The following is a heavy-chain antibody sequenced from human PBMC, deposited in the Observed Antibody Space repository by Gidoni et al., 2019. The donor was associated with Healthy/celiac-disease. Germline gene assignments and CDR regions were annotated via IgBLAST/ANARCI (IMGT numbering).Heavy chain of an antibody. CDR1: GFTFSSYE. V-gene: IGHV3-48*03. D-gene: IGHD3-16*02. J-gene: IGHJ2*01. Sequence: EVQLVESGGGLVQPGGSLRLSCAASGFTFSSYEMNWVRQSPGKGLEWVSYISSSGSTIYYADSVKGRFTISRDNAKNSLYLKMNSLRAEDTAVYYCARLSIMITFGGVIAPDWYFDLWGRGTLVTVSS. CDR3: ARLSIMITFGGVIAPDWYFDL. CDR2: ISSSGSTI.